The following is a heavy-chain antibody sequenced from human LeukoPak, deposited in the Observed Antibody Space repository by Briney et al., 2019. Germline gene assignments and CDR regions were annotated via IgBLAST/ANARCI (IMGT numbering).Heavy chain of an antibody. J-gene: IGHJ6*02. CDR1: GGSISSSGYY. CDR3: ARLFRDCSSTSCYRYYYGMDV. V-gene: IGHV4-39*01. Sequence: SETLSLTCTVSGGSISSSGYYWGWIRQPPGKGLEWIGSIYYSGSTYYNPSLKSRVTISVDTSKNQFSLKLSSVTAADTAVYYCARLFRDCSSTSCYRYYYGMDVWGQGTTVTVSS. D-gene: IGHD2-2*02. CDR2: IYYSGST.